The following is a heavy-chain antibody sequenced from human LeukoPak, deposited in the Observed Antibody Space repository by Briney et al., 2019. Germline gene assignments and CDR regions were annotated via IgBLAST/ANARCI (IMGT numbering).Heavy chain of an antibody. CDR3: ARARIAVVDFDY. D-gene: IGHD6-19*01. V-gene: IGHV3-21*01. J-gene: IGHJ4*02. CDR2: ISSSSSYI. Sequence: GGSLRLSCAASGFTFSSYSMNWVRQAPAKGLERDSSISSSSSYISYADSVKGRFTISRDNAKNSLYLQMNSLRAEDTAVYYCARARIAVVDFDYWGQGTLVTVSS. CDR1: GFTFSSYS.